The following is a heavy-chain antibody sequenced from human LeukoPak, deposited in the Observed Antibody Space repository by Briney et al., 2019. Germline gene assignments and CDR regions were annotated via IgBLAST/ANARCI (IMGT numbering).Heavy chain of an antibody. CDR1: GGSFSGYY. Sequence: SETLSLTCAVYGGSFSGYYWSWIRQPPGKGLEWIGEINHSGSTNYNPSLKSRVTVSVDTSKNQFSLKLSSVTAADTAVYYCARRWAGLGYYYFDYWGQGTLVTVSS. CDR2: INHSGST. CDR3: ARRWAGLGYYYFDY. D-gene: IGHD3-22*01. J-gene: IGHJ4*02. V-gene: IGHV4-34*01.